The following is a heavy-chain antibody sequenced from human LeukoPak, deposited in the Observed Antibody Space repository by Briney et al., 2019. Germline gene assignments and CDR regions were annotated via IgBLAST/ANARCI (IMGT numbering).Heavy chain of an antibody. J-gene: IGHJ4*02. Sequence: SETLSLTCTVSGGSISSYYWSWIRQPPGKGLEWIGYIYYSGSTNYNPSLKSRVTISVDTSKNQFSLKLSSVTAADTAVYYCARDDVWGSYRNFDYWGQGTQVTVSS. CDR3: ARDDVWGSYRNFDY. V-gene: IGHV4-59*01. CDR2: IYYSGST. D-gene: IGHD3-16*02. CDR1: GGSISSYY.